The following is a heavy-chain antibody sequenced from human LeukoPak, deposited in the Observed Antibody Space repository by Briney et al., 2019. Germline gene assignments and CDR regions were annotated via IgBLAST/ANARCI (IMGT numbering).Heavy chain of an antibody. CDR1: GGSISSGGYY. V-gene: IGHV4-31*03. CDR2: IYYSGST. D-gene: IGHD3-9*01. J-gene: IGHJ4*02. CDR3: ASRGYDILTGYYNGFDY. Sequence: SETLSLTCTVSGGSISSGGYYWSWIRQHPGKGLEWIGYIYYSGSTYYNPSLKSRVTISVDTSKNQFSLKLSSVTAADTAVYYCASRGYDILTGYYNGFDYWGQGTLATVSS.